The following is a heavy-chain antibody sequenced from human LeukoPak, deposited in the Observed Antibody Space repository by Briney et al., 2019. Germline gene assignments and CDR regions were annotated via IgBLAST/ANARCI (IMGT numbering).Heavy chain of an antibody. Sequence: PSETLSLTCTVSGGSISSYYWSWIRQPPGKGLEWIGYIYYSGSTNYNPSLKSRVTISVDTSKNQFPLKLSSVTAADTAVYYCARDPSTAMVSLDYWGQGTLVTVSS. CDR1: GGSISSYY. V-gene: IGHV4-59*01. CDR3: ARDPSTAMVSLDY. CDR2: IYYSGST. D-gene: IGHD5-18*01. J-gene: IGHJ4*02.